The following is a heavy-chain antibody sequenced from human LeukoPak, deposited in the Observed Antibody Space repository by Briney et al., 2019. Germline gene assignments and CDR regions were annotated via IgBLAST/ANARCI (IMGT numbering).Heavy chain of an antibody. CDR1: GFTFDDYG. CDR3: AKDVNYDFLTGNHFAY. J-gene: IGHJ4*02. Sequence: GGSLRLSCAASGFTFDDYGMSWVRQAPGKGLEWVSAISGGGGSTYYADSVKGRFTISRDSSKNTLYLQMNSLRAEDTAVYYCAKDVNYDFLTGNHFAYWGQGTLVTVSS. CDR2: ISGGGGST. D-gene: IGHD3-9*01. V-gene: IGHV3-23*01.